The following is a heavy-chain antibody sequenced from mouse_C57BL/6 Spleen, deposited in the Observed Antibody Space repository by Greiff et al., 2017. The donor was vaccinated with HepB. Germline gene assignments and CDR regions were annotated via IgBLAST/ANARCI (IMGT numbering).Heavy chain of an antibody. CDR3: ARGETAQAFAY. Sequence: QVQLQQPGAELVKPGASVKLSCKASGYTFTSYWVQWVKQRPGQGLEWIGEIDPSDSYTNYNQKFKGKATLTVDTSSSTAYMQLSSLTSEDSAVYYCARGETAQAFAYWGQGTLVTVSA. CDR1: GYTFTSYW. D-gene: IGHD3-2*02. CDR2: IDPSDSYT. V-gene: IGHV1-50*01. J-gene: IGHJ3*01.